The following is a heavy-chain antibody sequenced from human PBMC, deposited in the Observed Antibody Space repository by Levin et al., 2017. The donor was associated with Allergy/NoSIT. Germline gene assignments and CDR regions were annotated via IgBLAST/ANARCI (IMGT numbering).Heavy chain of an antibody. CDR3: ARFLSGWYGLYYYYMDG. CDR2: MNPNSGNT. J-gene: IGHJ6*03. Sequence: ASVKVSCKASGYTFTSYDINWVRQATGQGLEWMGWMNPNSGNTGYAQKFQGRVTMTRNTSISTAYMELSSLRSEDTAVYYCARFLSGWYGLYYYYMDGWGKGTTVTVSS. CDR1: GYTFTSYD. V-gene: IGHV1-8*01. D-gene: IGHD6-19*01.